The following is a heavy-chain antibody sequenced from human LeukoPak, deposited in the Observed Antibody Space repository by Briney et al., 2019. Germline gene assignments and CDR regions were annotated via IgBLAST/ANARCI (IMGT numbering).Heavy chain of an antibody. CDR3: ARGRFSYGYNFDY. J-gene: IGHJ4*02. V-gene: IGHV4-59*01. Sequence: SETLSLTCTVSGDSISSYYWSWIRQPPGKGLEWIGYIYYSGSTNYNPSLKSRVTISVDTSKNQFSLKLSSVTAADTAVYYCARGRFSYGYNFDYWGQGTLVTVSS. CDR2: IYYSGST. D-gene: IGHD5-18*01. CDR1: GDSISSYY.